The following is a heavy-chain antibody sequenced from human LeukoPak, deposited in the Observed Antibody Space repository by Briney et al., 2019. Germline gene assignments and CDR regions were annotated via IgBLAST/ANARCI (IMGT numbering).Heavy chain of an antibody. Sequence: GGSLRLSCAVSGFTVSSSHMSWVRQAPGKGLEWVSVIHSGGGTYYADSVKGRFTISRDNSKNSLYLQMNRLRAEDTAVYYCARDESYGWVSYYYYGMDVWGQGTTVTVSS. CDR2: IHSGGGT. CDR3: ARDESYGWVSYYYYGMDV. D-gene: IGHD5-18*01. CDR1: GFTVSSSH. J-gene: IGHJ6*02. V-gene: IGHV3-53*01.